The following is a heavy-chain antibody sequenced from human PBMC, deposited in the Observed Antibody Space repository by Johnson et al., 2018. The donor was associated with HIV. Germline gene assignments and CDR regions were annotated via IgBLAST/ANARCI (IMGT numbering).Heavy chain of an antibody. Sequence: VQLVESGGGLVRPGGSLRLSCAASGFAVSSNYMNWVRQTPGKGLVWVSIIYSGGSTYYTDSVKGRFTISRDNSKNTLYLQMNSLRVDDTAVYYCAREGVGTLDFTSSVRRVKSAFDIWGQGTMVTVSS. V-gene: IGHV3-66*01. CDR3: AREGVGTLDFTSSVRRVKSAFDI. CDR1: GFAVSSNY. CDR2: IYSGGST. D-gene: IGHD3-10*01. J-gene: IGHJ3*02.